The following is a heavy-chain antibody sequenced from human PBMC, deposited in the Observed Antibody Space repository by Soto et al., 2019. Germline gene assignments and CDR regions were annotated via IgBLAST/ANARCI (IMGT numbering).Heavy chain of an antibody. J-gene: IGHJ4*02. D-gene: IGHD3-22*01. CDR3: AKGTTFSSSGSLDY. CDR1: GFTFSSYG. CDR2: ISYDGSNK. V-gene: IGHV3-30*18. Sequence: GGSLRLSCAASGFTFSSYGMHWVRQAPGKGLEWVAVISYDGSNKYYADSVKGRFTISRDNSKNTLYLQMNSLRAEDTAAYYCAKGTTFSSSGSLDYWGQGTLVTVSS.